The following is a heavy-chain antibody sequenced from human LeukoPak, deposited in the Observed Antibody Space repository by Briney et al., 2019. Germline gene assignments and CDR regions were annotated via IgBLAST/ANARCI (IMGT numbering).Heavy chain of an antibody. D-gene: IGHD3-16*02. J-gene: IGHJ4*02. CDR3: ARGFDYVWGSHRALGY. V-gene: IGHV4-59*01. CDR2: IYYSGST. CDR1: GGSISSYY. Sequence: PSETLSLTCTVSGGSISSYYWSWIRPPPGKGLEWIGYIYYSGSTNYNPSLKSRVTISVDTSKNQFSLRLSSVTAADTAVYYCARGFDYVWGSHRALGYWGQGTLVTVSS.